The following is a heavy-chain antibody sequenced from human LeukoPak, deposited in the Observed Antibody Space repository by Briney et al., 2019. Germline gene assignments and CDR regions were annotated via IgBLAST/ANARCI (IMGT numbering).Heavy chain of an antibody. V-gene: IGHV1-58*02. Sequence: SVKVSCKASGFTFTSSAMQWVRQARGQRLEWIGWIVVGSGNTNYAQKFQERVTITRDMSTSTAYMELSSLRSEDTAVYYCAADPYYYGSGSPYFDYWGQGTLVTASS. J-gene: IGHJ4*02. D-gene: IGHD3-10*01. CDR3: AADPYYYGSGSPYFDY. CDR1: GFTFTSSA. CDR2: IVVGSGNT.